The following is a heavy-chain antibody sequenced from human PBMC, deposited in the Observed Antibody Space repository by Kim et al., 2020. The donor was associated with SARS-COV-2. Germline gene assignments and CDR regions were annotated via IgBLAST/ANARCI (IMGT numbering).Heavy chain of an antibody. J-gene: IGHJ3*02. CDR3: ASSFRELFILCAFDI. Sequence: GGSLRLSCAASGFTFSSYSMNWVRQAPGKGLEWVSSISSSSSYIYYADSVKGRFTISRDNAKNSLYLQMNSLRAEDTAVYYCASSFRELFILCAFDIWGQGTMVTVSS. D-gene: IGHD3-10*01. V-gene: IGHV3-21*01. CDR1: GFTFSSYS. CDR2: ISSSSSYI.